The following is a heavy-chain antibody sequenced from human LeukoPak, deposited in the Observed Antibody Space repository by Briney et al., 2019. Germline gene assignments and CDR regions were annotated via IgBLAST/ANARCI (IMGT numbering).Heavy chain of an antibody. CDR2: ISSRGSSI. Sequence: GGSLRLSCAASGFTFSSYSMNWVRQAPGKGLEWVSYISSRGSSICYADSVKGRFTISRDNAKNSLYLQLNSLRAEDTAVYYCARDTYGSGSYYNAPLDYWGQGTLVTVSS. D-gene: IGHD3-10*01. V-gene: IGHV3-48*01. CDR3: ARDTYGSGSYYNAPLDY. CDR1: GFTFSSYS. J-gene: IGHJ4*02.